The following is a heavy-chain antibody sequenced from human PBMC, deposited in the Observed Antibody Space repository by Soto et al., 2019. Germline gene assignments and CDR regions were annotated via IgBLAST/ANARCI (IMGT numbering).Heavy chain of an antibody. CDR1: GGSISSSSYY. J-gene: IGHJ6*02. CDR3: ASNYGSGSYPSYYYGMDV. Sequence: ETLSLTCTVSGGSISSSSYYWGWIRQTPGKGLKWIGSIYYSGSTYYNPSLKSRVTISVDTSKNQFSLKLSSVTAADTAVYYCASNYGSGSYPSYYYGMDVWGQGTTVTVSS. D-gene: IGHD3-10*01. CDR2: IYYSGST. V-gene: IGHV4-39*01.